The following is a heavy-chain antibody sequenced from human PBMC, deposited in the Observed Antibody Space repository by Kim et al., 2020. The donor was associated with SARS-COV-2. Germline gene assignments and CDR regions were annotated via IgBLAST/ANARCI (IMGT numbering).Heavy chain of an antibody. V-gene: IGHV4-61*02. CDR3: ARQYSYGYEYYYDSSAGKRGIFDY. J-gene: IGHJ4*02. CDR1: GGSISSGSYY. CDR2: IYTSGST. D-gene: IGHD3-22*01. Sequence: SETLSLTCTVSGGSISSGSYYWSWIRQPAGKGLEWIGRIYTSGSTNYNPSLKSRVTISVDTSKNQFSLKLSSVTAADTAVYYCARQYSYGYEYYYDSSAGKRGIFDYWGQGTLVTVSS.